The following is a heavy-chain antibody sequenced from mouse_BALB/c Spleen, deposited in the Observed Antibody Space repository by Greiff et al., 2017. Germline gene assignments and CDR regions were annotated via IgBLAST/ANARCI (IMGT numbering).Heavy chain of an antibody. CDR3: ARHYYGIYAMDY. CDR2: ISSGGGST. CDR1: GFAFSSYD. J-gene: IGHJ4*01. Sequence: EVKLVESGGGLVKPGGSLKLSCAASGFAFSSYDMSWVRQTPEKRLEWVPYISSGGGSTYYPDTVKGRFTISRDNAKNTLYLQMSSLKSEDTAMYYCARHYYGIYAMDYWGQGTSVTVSS. V-gene: IGHV5-12-1*01. D-gene: IGHD1-2*01.